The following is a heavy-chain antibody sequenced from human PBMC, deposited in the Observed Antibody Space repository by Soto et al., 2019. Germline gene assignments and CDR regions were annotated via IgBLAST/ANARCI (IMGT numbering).Heavy chain of an antibody. J-gene: IGHJ4*02. Sequence: GGSVKVCFKASGYPFTSYGISWVRQAPGQGLEWMGWISAYNGNTNYAQKLQGRVTMTTDTSTSTAYMELRSLRSDDTAVYYCARDMGSGTTYFDYWGQGTMVTVSS. CDR1: GYPFTSYG. CDR2: ISAYNGNT. V-gene: IGHV1-18*04. D-gene: IGHD2-15*01. CDR3: ARDMGSGTTYFDY.